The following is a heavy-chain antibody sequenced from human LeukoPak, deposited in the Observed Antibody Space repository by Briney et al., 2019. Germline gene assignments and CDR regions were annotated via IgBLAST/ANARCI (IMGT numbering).Heavy chain of an antibody. Sequence: ASVTVSCKASGYTFTSYAMNWVRQAPGQGLEWMGWINTNTGNPTYAQGFTGRFVFSLDTSVSTAYLQISSLKAEDTAVYYCARVGHYYDSSGYYFRNFDYWGQGTLVTVSS. V-gene: IGHV7-4-1*02. J-gene: IGHJ4*02. D-gene: IGHD3-22*01. CDR1: GYTFTSYA. CDR2: INTNTGNP. CDR3: ARVGHYYDSSGYYFRNFDY.